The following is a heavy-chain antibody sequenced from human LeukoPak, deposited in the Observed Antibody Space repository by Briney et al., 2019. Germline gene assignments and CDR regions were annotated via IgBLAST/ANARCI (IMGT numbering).Heavy chain of an antibody. CDR2: IKQDGSEK. V-gene: IGHV3-7*01. D-gene: IGHD6-19*01. J-gene: IGHJ4*02. CDR3: ARWSSGTTRGYH. CDR1: GFTFSNYW. Sequence: GSLRLSCAASGFTFSNYWMSWVRQAPGKGLEWVANIKQDGSEKYYVDSVKGRFTISRDNANNSLYLQMNSLRAEDTAVYYRARWSSGTTRGYHWGQGTLVTVSS.